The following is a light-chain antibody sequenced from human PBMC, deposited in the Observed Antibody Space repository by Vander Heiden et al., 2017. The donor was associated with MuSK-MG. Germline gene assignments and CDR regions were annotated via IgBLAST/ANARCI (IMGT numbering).Light chain of an antibody. CDR2: AAS. J-gene: IGKJ4*01. Sequence: AIRMTQSPSSFSPSTGDRVTITCRASQGISSYLAWYQQKPGKAPKLLIYAASTLQSGVPSRFSGSGSGTDFTLTISYLQSEDFATYYCQQYDSYPLTFGGGTKVEIK. CDR3: QQYDSYPLT. CDR1: QGISSY. V-gene: IGKV1-8*01.